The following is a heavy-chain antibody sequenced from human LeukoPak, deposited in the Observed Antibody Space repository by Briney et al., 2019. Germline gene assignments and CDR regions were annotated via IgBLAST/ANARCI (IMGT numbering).Heavy chain of an antibody. J-gene: IGHJ4*02. D-gene: IGHD3-22*01. CDR1: GYTFTGYY. CDR3: ARGVWGYYDSSGYSPWYYFDY. V-gene: IGHV1-2*02. Sequence: ASVKVSCKASGYTFTGYYMHWVRQAPGQGLEWMGWINPNSGGTNYAQKFQGRVTMTRDTSISTAYMELSRLRSDDTAVYYCARGVWGYYDSSGYSPWYYFDYWGQGTLVTVSS. CDR2: INPNSGGT.